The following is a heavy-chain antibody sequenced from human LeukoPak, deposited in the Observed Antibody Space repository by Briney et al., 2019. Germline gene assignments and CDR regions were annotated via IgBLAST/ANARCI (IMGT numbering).Heavy chain of an antibody. CDR1: GGTFSSYA. V-gene: IGHV1-69*13. Sequence: ASVKVSCKASGGTFSSYAISWVRQAPGQGLEWMGGIIPIFGTANYAQKFQGRVTITADESTSTAYMELSSLRSEDTAVYYCARDPRSSAADPLNYYYYYGMDVWGQGTTVTVSS. CDR2: IIPIFGTA. CDR3: ARDPRSSAADPLNYYYYYGMDV. J-gene: IGHJ6*02. D-gene: IGHD6-13*01.